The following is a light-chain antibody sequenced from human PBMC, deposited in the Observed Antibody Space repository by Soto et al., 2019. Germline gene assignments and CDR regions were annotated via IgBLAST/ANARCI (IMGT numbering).Light chain of an antibody. J-gene: IGLJ1*01. CDR2: EVR. CDR3: SSYAGSTHV. CDR1: SSDVGGYEY. V-gene: IGLV2-14*01. Sequence: QSVLTQPASVSGSPGQSITISCTGTSSDVGGYEYVSWYQQHPGKAPKLMIYEVRDRPSGVSSRFSGSKSGNTASLTVSGLQADDEADYYCSSYAGSTHVFGTGTKVTVL.